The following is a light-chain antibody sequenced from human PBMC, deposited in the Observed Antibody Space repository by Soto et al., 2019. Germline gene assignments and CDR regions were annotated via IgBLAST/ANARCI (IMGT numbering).Light chain of an antibody. CDR2: SAS. V-gene: IGKV1-9*01. Sequence: IQLTQSPSSLSASVGESVTITCQASRGISSYLAWCQQKPGKPPKLLVYSASTLQSGVPSRFSGSGSGPDFTLTISSLQPEDSATYFCQQLNSYPQTFGQGTRLEI. CDR3: QQLNSYPQT. J-gene: IGKJ5*01. CDR1: RGISSY.